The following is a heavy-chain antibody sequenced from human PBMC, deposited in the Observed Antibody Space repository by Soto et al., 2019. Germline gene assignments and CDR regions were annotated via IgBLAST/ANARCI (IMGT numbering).Heavy chain of an antibody. V-gene: IGHV4-39*01. D-gene: IGHD2-8*01. CDR2: MLYSGNT. CDR1: GDSISSSTYY. Sequence: SETLSLTCTVSGDSISSSTYYWVWIRQSPGKGPEWIGSMLYSGNTYYNPSLKNRVTRSVDTSKNQFSLKLSSVTVADTAVYYCARHAPHGPIAYWGQGTLVTVSS. CDR3: ARHAPHGPIAY. J-gene: IGHJ4*02.